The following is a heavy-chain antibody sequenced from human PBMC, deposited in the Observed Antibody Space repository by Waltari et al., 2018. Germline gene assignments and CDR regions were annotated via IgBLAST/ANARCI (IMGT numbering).Heavy chain of an antibody. CDR3: ARGSSGRGNWFDP. CDR2: ISPHSAGT. Sequence: QVHLVQSGAEVKNPGASVKVSCKASGYTFTGYYMPWVRQAPGQGLEWMGWISPHSAGTNCAQKFQGRVTMTRDKSISTAYMELTRLRSDDTAVYYCARGSSGRGNWFDPWGQGTLVTVSS. D-gene: IGHD6-19*01. J-gene: IGHJ5*02. CDR1: GYTFTGYY. V-gene: IGHV1-2*02.